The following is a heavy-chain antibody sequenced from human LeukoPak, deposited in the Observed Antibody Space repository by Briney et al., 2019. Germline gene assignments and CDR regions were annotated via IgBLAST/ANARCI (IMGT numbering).Heavy chain of an antibody. CDR1: GGSVSSGSYY. CDR3: ARSHYYDSSGSHNNWFDP. J-gene: IGHJ5*02. Sequence: NPSETLSLTCTVSGGSVSSGSYYWTYIRQPPGKGLEWIGEINHSGSTNYNPSLKSRVTISVDTSKNQFSLKLSSVTAADTAVYYCARSHYYDSSGSHNNWFDPWGQGTLVTVSS. V-gene: IGHV4-39*07. CDR2: INHSGST. D-gene: IGHD3-22*01.